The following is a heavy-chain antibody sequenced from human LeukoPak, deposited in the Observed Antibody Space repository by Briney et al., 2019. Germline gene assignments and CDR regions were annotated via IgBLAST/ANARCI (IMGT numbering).Heavy chain of an antibody. J-gene: IGHJ4*02. D-gene: IGHD3-10*01. CDR3: ARHGIPMVRGDSRQYFDY. Sequence: ASETLSLTCAVSGGSISSNNWWNWVRQPPGKGLEWIGEIYHSGSANYNPSLKSRVTISVDKSKNQLSLKLSSVTAADTAVYYCARHGIPMVRGDSRQYFDYWGQGTLVTVSS. CDR2: IYHSGSA. CDR1: GGSISSNNW. V-gene: IGHV4-4*02.